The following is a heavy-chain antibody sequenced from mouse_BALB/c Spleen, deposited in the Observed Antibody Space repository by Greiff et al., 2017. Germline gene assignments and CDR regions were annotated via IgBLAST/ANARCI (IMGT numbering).Heavy chain of an antibody. Sequence: VKLQQSGPGLVAPSQSLSITCTVSGFSLTSYGVHWVRQPPGKGLEWLGVIWAGGSTNYNSALMSRLSISKDNSKSQVFLKMNSLQTDDTAMYYCAREHDDAMDYWGQGTSVTVSS. CDR2: IWAGGST. J-gene: IGHJ4*01. CDR3: AREHDDAMDY. V-gene: IGHV2-9*02. CDR1: GFSLTSYG. D-gene: IGHD2-12*01.